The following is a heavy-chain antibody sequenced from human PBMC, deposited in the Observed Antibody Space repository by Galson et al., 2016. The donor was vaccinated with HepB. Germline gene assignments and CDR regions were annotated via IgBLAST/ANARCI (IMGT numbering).Heavy chain of an antibody. J-gene: IGHJ5*02. Sequence: SVKVSCKASGYSFNDHGIHWLRQAPGQRLEWMGWISAANDYTKFSQKFQGRLSITRDTPATTVYMELTSLRPEDTAVYYCARDREAYCEIMTGHNWFDPWGQGTQVSVSS. D-gene: IGHD3-16*01. V-gene: IGHV1-3*01. CDR3: ARDREAYCEIMTGHNWFDP. CDR2: ISAANDYT. CDR1: GYSFNDHG.